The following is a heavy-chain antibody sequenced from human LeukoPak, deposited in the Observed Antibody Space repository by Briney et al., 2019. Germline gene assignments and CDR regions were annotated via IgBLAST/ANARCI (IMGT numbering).Heavy chain of an antibody. CDR2: FDPEDGET. D-gene: IGHD3-16*01. V-gene: IGHV1-24*01. CDR1: GYTLTELS. J-gene: IGHJ4*02. CDR3: ATSPTFGGVRGFDY. Sequence: ASVKVSCKVSGYTLTELSMHWVRQAPGTGLEWVGGFDPEDGETIYAQKFQGRVTMTEDTSTDTAYMELSGLRSEDTAVYYCATSPTFGGVRGFDYWGQGTLVIVSS.